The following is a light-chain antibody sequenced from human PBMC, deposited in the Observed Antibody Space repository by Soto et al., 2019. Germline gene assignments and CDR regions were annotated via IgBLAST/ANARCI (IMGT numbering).Light chain of an antibody. CDR1: QSISSY. J-gene: IGKJ1*01. CDR3: QQSYSTPWT. Sequence: DIQMTQSPSSLSASVGDRVTITCRASQSISSYLNWYQQKPGKAPKLLIYAASSFQSGVPSRFSSSGSGTDFTLTISSLQPEDFATYYYQQSYSTPWTFGQGTKVEIK. V-gene: IGKV1-39*01. CDR2: AAS.